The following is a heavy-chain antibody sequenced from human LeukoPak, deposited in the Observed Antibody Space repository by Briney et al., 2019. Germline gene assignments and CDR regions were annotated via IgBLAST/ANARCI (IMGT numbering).Heavy chain of an antibody. D-gene: IGHD3-10*01. Sequence: SETLSLTCTVSGGSISSYYRSWIRQPPGKGLEWIGYIYTSGSTNYNPSLKSRVTISVDTSKNQFSLKLSSVTAADTAVYYCARLSGYMDVWGKGITVTVSS. CDR3: ARLSGYMDV. CDR2: IYTSGST. J-gene: IGHJ6*03. V-gene: IGHV4-4*09. CDR1: GGSISSYY.